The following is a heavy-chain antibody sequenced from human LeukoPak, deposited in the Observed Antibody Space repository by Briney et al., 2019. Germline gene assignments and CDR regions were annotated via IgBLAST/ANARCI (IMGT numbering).Heavy chain of an antibody. CDR2: IYYSGST. V-gene: IGHV4-39*01. D-gene: IGHD1-26*01. CDR3: ARLRGLRVVGATRRNGAFDI. J-gene: IGHJ3*02. Sequence: SETLSLTCTVSGGSISSSSYYWGWIRQPPGKELEWIGSIYYSGSTYYNPSLKSRVTISVDTSKNQFSLKLSSVTAADTAVYYCARLRGLRVVGATRRNGAFDIWGQGTMVTVSS. CDR1: GGSISSSSYY.